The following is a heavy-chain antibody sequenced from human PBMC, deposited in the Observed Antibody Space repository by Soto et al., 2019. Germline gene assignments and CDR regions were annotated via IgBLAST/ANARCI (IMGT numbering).Heavy chain of an antibody. V-gene: IGHV3-30*18. J-gene: IGHJ6*01. D-gene: IGHD3-10*01. CDR2: MSFDGSNK. Sequence: GGSLRLSCAASGLTFRSYGMHWVRQAPGKGLEWVALMSFDGSNKYYADSGRGRFTSSSDNSKSTLYLEMDILRPEDTAVYYCAKAFGWELQPSPTYYNAGTYVWRQGSTVSVSS. CDR1: GLTFRSYG. CDR3: AKAFGWELQPSPTYYNAGTYV.